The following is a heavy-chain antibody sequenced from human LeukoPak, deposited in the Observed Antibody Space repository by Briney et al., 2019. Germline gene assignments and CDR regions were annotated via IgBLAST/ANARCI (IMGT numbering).Heavy chain of an antibody. CDR3: ARDLRDSSSNWFDP. D-gene: IGHD6-13*01. Sequence: ASVKVSCTASGYTFTGYYMHWVRQAPGQGLEWMGWINPNSGGTNYAQKFQGRVTMTRDTSISTAYMELSRLRSDDTAVYYCARDLRDSSSNWFDPWGQGTLVTVSS. CDR2: INPNSGGT. V-gene: IGHV1-2*02. J-gene: IGHJ5*02. CDR1: GYTFTGYY.